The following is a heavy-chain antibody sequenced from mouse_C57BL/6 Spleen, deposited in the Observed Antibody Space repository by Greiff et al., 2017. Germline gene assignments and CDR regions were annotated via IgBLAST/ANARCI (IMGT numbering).Heavy chain of an antibody. CDR3: ARKEGKGYFDV. CDR2: IYPGDGDT. V-gene: IGHV1-80*01. CDR1: GYAFSSYW. J-gene: IGHJ1*03. D-gene: IGHD2-1*01. Sequence: VQLQQSGAELVKPGASVRISCKASGYAFSSYWMNWVKQRPGKGLEWIGQIYPGDGDTNYNGKFKGKATLTADQSSRTAYMQLSSLTSEDSAVYFCARKEGKGYFDVWGTGTTVTVSS.